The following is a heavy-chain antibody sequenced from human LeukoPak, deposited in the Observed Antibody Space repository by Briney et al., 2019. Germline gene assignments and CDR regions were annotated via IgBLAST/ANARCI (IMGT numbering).Heavy chain of an antibody. J-gene: IGHJ4*02. CDR2: ISGSGGST. D-gene: IGHD4-11*01. CDR1: GFTFSSYA. Sequence: GGSLRLSCAASGFTFSSYAMSWVRQAPGKGLEWVSAISGSGGSTYYADSVKGRFTISRDNSKNTLYLQMNSLRAEDTAVYYCAKSEKYSNYATIIDYWGQGTLVTVSS. V-gene: IGHV3-23*01. CDR3: AKSEKYSNYATIIDY.